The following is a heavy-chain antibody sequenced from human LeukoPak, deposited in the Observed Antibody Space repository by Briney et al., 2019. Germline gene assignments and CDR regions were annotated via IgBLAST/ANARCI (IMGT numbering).Heavy chain of an antibody. D-gene: IGHD3-22*01. CDR2: INTNTGNP. CDR3: ARVMDSSGYYLFSI. CDR1: GYTFTSYA. V-gene: IGHV7-4-1*02. Sequence: ASVKVSCKASGYTFTSYAMNWVRQAPGQGLEWMGWINTNTGNPTYAQGLTGRFVFSLDTSVSTAYLQISSLKAEDTAVHYCARVMDSSGYYLFSIWGQGTMVTVSS. J-gene: IGHJ3*02.